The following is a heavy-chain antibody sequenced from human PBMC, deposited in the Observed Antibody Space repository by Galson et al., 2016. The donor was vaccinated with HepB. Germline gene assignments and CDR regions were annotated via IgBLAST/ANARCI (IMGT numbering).Heavy chain of an antibody. CDR3: VRDTGAPANYLDC. V-gene: IGHV1-18*04. D-gene: IGHD2-8*02. Sequence: SVKVSCKASGYTFTNYAISWVRQAPGQGLEWMGWISGYNGYTNYAQNLQDRVTMTTDASTSTAYMELRSLSSDDKAVYYCVRDTGAPANYLDCWGQGTLVTVSS. CDR2: ISGYNGYT. CDR1: GYTFTNYA. J-gene: IGHJ4*02.